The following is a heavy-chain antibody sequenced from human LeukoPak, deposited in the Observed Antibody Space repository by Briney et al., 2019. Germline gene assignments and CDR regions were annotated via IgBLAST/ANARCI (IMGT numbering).Heavy chain of an antibody. Sequence: GGSLRLSCAASGFTFNNFAMSWVRQAPGKGLEWVSAISGSGGSTYYADSVKGRFTISRDNSKNTLYLQMNSLRAEDTAVYYCAKEVNYYDSSGYYSVPYFDYWGQGTLVTVSS. CDR2: ISGSGGST. CDR1: GFTFNNFA. V-gene: IGHV3-23*01. D-gene: IGHD3-22*01. CDR3: AKEVNYYDSSGYYSVPYFDY. J-gene: IGHJ4*02.